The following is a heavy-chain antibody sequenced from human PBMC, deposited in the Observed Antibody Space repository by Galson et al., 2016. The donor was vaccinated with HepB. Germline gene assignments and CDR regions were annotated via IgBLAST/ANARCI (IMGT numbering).Heavy chain of an antibody. Sequence: SQSLSCAASGFTFSRSSMNWVRQAPGKGLEWVSTISSSSSYIHYADSVKGRFTISRDNAKNSLYLQRNSLRAEETAVYYCAKDILWFGELTRVYYFDYWGQGTLVTVSS. CDR2: ISSSSSYI. CDR3: AKDILWFGELTRVYYFDY. CDR1: GFTFSRSS. V-gene: IGHV3-21*01. J-gene: IGHJ4*02. D-gene: IGHD3-10*01.